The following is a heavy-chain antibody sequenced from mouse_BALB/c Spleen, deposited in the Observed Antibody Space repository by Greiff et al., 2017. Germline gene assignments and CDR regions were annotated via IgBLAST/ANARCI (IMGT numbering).Heavy chain of an antibody. CDR2: IDPYNGGT. J-gene: IGHJ2*01. D-gene: IGHD2-2*01. Sequence: EVQRVESGPELVKPGASVKVSCKASGYAFTSYNMYWVKQSHGKSLEWIGYIDPYNGGTSYNQKFKGKATLTVDKSSSTAYMHLNSLTSEDSAVYYCARRDYGYDEGFDYWGQGTTLTVSS. CDR3: ARRDYGYDEGFDY. V-gene: IGHV1S135*01. CDR1: GYAFTSYN.